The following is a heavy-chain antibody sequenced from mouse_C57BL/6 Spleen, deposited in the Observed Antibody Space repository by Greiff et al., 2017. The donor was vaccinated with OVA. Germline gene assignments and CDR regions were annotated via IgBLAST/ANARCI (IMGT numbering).Heavy chain of an antibody. D-gene: IGHD2-3*01. CDR1: GYTFTSYW. V-gene: IGHV1-53*01. Sequence: QVQLQQPGTELVKPGASVKLSCKASGYTFTSYWMHWVKQRPGQGLEWIGNINPSNGGTNYNEKFKSKATLTVDKSSSTAYMQLSSLTSEDSAVYDCARAWIYDGYSLDYWGQGTTLTVSS. CDR3: ARAWIYDGYSLDY. J-gene: IGHJ2*01. CDR2: INPSNGGT.